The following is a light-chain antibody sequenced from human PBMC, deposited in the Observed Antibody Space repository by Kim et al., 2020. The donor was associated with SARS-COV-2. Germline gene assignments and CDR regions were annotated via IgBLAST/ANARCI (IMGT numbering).Light chain of an antibody. Sequence: QSIPNSCPGSSTDVGGYNYVSWHQQHPGKAPKLIIYGVSKRPSGVSNRFSGSKSGNTASLTISGLQAEDEADYYCSSYTSGSTFVVFGGGTQLTVL. V-gene: IGLV2-14*03. CDR1: STDVGGYNY. CDR2: GVS. CDR3: SSYTSGSTFVV. J-gene: IGLJ2*01.